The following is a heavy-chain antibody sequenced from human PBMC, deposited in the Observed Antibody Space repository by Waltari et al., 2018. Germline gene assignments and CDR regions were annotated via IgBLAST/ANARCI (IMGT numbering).Heavy chain of an antibody. D-gene: IGHD6-6*01. CDR3: ARSSSSPWDAFDI. J-gene: IGHJ3*02. CDR1: GGTFSSYA. CDR2: IIAILGIA. Sequence: QVQLVQSGAEVKKPGSSVKVSCKASGGTFSSYAISWVRQAPGQGLEWMGGIIAILGIANYAQKFQGRVTITANKSTSTAYMELSSLRSEDTAVYYCARSSSSPWDAFDIWGQGTMVTVSS. V-gene: IGHV1-69*10.